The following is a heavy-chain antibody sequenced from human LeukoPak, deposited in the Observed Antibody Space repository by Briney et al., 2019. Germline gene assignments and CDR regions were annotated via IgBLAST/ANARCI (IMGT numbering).Heavy chain of an antibody. V-gene: IGHV4-59*01. Sequence: ESGPTLVKPSDTLSLTCTVSGGSISSYYWSWIRQPPGKRLEWIGYIYYSGSTSYNPSLKSRVTISVDTSKNQISLKLSSVTAADTAVYYCARDLGVMVRAFDIWGQGTMVTVSS. J-gene: IGHJ3*02. CDR3: ARDLGVMVRAFDI. D-gene: IGHD5-18*01. CDR1: GGSISSYY. CDR2: IYYSGST.